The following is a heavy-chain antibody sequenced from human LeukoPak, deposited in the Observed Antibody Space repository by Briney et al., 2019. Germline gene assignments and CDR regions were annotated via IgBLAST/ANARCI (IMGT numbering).Heavy chain of an antibody. V-gene: IGHV1-8*01. Sequence: GASVKVPCKASGYTFTSYDINWVRQATGQGLEWMGWMNPNSGSTYYAQKFQGRVTMTRNTSISTAYMELSSLRSEDTAVYYCARGPSGFKDYYMDVWGKGTTVTVSS. J-gene: IGHJ6*03. CDR2: MNPNSGST. CDR1: GYTFTSYD. CDR3: ARGPSGFKDYYMDV. D-gene: IGHD1-26*01.